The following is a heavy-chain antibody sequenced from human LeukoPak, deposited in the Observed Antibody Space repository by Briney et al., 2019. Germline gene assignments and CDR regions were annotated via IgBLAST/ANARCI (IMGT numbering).Heavy chain of an antibody. V-gene: IGHV3-53*05. D-gene: IGHD2-2*01. J-gene: IGHJ4*02. CDR3: AKEMGYCSSTSCYVFFDY. CDR1: GFTVSSNF. Sequence: GGSLRLSCAASGFTVSSNFMSWVRQAPGKGLEWVSVIYSGGSTYYADSVKGRFTISRDNSKNTLYLQMNSLRAEDTAVYYCAKEMGYCSSTSCYVFFDYWGQGTLVTVSS. CDR2: IYSGGST.